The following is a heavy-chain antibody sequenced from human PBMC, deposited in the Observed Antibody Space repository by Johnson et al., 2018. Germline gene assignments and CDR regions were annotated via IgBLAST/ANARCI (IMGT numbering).Heavy chain of an antibody. V-gene: IGHV3-15*07. CDR3: ARHPPLLWDDAFDI. Sequence: VQLVESGGGLVKPGGSLRLSCTASTFTFNKAWMNWVRQAPGKGLEWVGRIKSKVDGGTTEYAAPVKGRFTISRDDSKDTLYLQMNSLKTEDTAVYYFARHPPLLWDDAFDIWGQGTMVTVSS. D-gene: IGHD3-10*01. CDR2: IKSKVDGGTT. CDR1: TFTFNKAW. J-gene: IGHJ3*02.